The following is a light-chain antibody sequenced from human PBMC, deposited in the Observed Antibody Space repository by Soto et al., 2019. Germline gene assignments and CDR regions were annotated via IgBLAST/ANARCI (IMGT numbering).Light chain of an antibody. CDR2: GAS. CDR3: QKYNNWPTWT. V-gene: IGKV3-15*01. CDR1: QSVSSN. Sequence: EIVMTQSPATLSVSPGERATLSCRASQSVSSNLAWYQQKPGQAPRLLIYGASTRATGIPARFSGSGSGTEFTLTLSSRQYEDVAVYYCQKYNNWPTWTFGQGTKVEIK. J-gene: IGKJ1*01.